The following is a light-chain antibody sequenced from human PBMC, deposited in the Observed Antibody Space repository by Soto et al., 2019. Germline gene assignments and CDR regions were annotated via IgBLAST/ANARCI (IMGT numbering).Light chain of an antibody. V-gene: IGKV1-39*01. CDR3: QQSFSTPQT. CDR2: VAS. CDR1: QSINIY. J-gene: IGKJ4*01. Sequence: DIQMTQSPSSLSASVGASVTITCRASQSINIYLSWYQQKPGKAPKLLINVASTLQGGVPSRFSGSGSGTDFTLAISSLQPEDSATYYWQQSFSTPQTFGGGTRVEIK.